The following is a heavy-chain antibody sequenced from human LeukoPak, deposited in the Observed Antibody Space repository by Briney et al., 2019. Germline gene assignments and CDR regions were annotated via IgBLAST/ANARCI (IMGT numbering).Heavy chain of an antibody. Sequence: PAGSLRLSCAASGFTFSNAWMSWVRQAPGKGLEWVGRIKRKTDGGTKDYAAPVKGRLTISREDSKNTLYLQMNSLKTEDTAVYYCTTEGSSWYLTTTGYGRDVWGQGTTVTVSS. D-gene: IGHD6-13*01. CDR1: GFTFSNAW. CDR3: TTEGSSWYLTTTGYGRDV. V-gene: IGHV3-15*01. CDR2: IKRKTDGGTK. J-gene: IGHJ6*02.